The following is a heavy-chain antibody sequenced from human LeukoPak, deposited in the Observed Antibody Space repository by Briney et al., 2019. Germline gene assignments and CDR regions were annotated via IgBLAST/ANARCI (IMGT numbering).Heavy chain of an antibody. V-gene: IGHV4-34*01. D-gene: IGHD6-19*01. CDR3: ARGLRSSVTRDY. Sequence: PSETLSLTCAVSGGSFSGYYWSWIRQPPGKGLEWVGEINHSGSTNYNPSLKSRVTISVDTSKNQFSLKLSSVTAADTAVYYCARGLRSSVTRDYWGQGTLVTVSS. CDR2: INHSGST. J-gene: IGHJ4*02. CDR1: GGSFSGYY.